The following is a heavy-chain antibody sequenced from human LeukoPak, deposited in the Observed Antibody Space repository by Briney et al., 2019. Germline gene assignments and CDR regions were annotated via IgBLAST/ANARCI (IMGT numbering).Heavy chain of an antibody. CDR1: GFTFSDFA. D-gene: IGHD4-17*01. CDR2: ILIKAYIGTT. CDR3: TRGDCEDGDYIFDY. J-gene: IGHJ4*02. Sequence: QAGGSLRLSGTASGFTFSDFAMNWVPQAPGKGLEGVGFILIKAYIGTTEYAASVKGTFTISRDDSKRVDYLQMISLKSEDAAVYYCTRGDCEDGDYIFDYWGQGTRVTLSS. V-gene: IGHV3-49*04.